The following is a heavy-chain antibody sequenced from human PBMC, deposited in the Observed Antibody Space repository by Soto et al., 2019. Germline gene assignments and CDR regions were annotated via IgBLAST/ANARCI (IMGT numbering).Heavy chain of an antibody. CDR2: IIPIFGTA. CDR3: ASKRDSCGYGWFDP. Sequence: SVKVSFTASGGTFSSYAISWVRQAPGQGLEWMGGIIPIFGTANYARKFQGRVTITADESTSTAYMELSSLRSEDTAVYYCASKRDSCGYGWFDPWGQGTLVTVSS. D-gene: IGHD5-18*01. CDR1: GGTFSSYA. J-gene: IGHJ5*02. V-gene: IGHV1-69*13.